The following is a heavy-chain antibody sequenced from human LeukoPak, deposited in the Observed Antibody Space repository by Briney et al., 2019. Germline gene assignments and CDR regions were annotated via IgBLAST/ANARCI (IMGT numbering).Heavy chain of an antibody. CDR2: ISAYNGNT. CDR1: GGTFSSYA. CDR3: ARGPSSSWLNWFDP. J-gene: IGHJ5*02. D-gene: IGHD6-13*01. V-gene: IGHV1-18*01. Sequence: ASVKVSCKASGGTFSSYAISWVRQAPGQGLEWMGWISAYNGNTNYAQKVQGRVTMTTDTSTSTAYMELRSLRSDDTAVYYCARGPSSSWLNWFDPWGQGTLVTVSS.